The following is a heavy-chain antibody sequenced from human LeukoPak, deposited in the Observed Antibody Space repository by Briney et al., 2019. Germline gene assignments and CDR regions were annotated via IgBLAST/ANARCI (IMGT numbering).Heavy chain of an antibody. CDR1: GFTFSSYW. V-gene: IGHV3-7*03. Sequence: GGSLRLSCAASGFTFSSYWMGWVRQAPGKELEWVANIKQDGNERYYVDSAKGRFTISRDNAQNSLFLQMNSLRAEDTAVYYCARIGRAGYNSGWYFDYWGQGTLVTVSS. D-gene: IGHD6-19*01. CDR2: IKQDGNER. CDR3: ARIGRAGYNSGWYFDY. J-gene: IGHJ4*02.